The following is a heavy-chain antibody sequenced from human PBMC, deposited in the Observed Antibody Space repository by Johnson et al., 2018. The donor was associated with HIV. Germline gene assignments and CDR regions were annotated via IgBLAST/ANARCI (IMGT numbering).Heavy chain of an antibody. J-gene: IGHJ3*01. CDR3: ARDFYHNFWTGYSRNDAFDF. CDR1: GSTFSRYW. CDR2: IKHDGSEK. V-gene: IGHV3-7*01. D-gene: IGHD3/OR15-3a*01. Sequence: VQLVESGGGLVQPGGSLRLSCAASGSTFSRYWLNWVRQAPGKGLERVANIKHDGSEKHYVDAAKGRSTTSRDHANNPLSPKMNSLRVEDTALYYCARDFYHNFWTGYSRNDAFDFWGQGTMVTVFS.